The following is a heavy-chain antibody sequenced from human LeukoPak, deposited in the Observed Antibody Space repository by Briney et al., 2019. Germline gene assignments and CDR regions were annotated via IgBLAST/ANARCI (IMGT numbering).Heavy chain of an antibody. D-gene: IGHD4-17*01. CDR3: ARDPSDYVGAFDI. V-gene: IGHV3-33*01. Sequence: GGSLRLSCAASGFTFSSYGMHWVRRAPGKGLEWVAVIWYDGSNKYYADSVKGRFTISRDNSKNTLYLQMNSLRAEDTAVYYCARDPSDYVGAFDIWGQGTMVTVSS. J-gene: IGHJ3*02. CDR2: IWYDGSNK. CDR1: GFTFSSYG.